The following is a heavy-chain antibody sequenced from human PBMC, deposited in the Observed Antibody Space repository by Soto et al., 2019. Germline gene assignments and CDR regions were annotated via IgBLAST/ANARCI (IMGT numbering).Heavy chain of an antibody. CDR2: ISSSSSYI. Sequence: GGSLRLSCAASGFTFSSYSMNWVRQAPGKGLEWVSSISSSSSYIYYADSVKGRFTISRDNAKNSLYLQMNSLRAEDTAVYYCARDKVSVPGSNYGMDVWGQGTTVTVSS. V-gene: IGHV3-21*01. CDR3: ARDKVSVPGSNYGMDV. CDR1: GFTFSSYS. J-gene: IGHJ6*02. D-gene: IGHD1-1*01.